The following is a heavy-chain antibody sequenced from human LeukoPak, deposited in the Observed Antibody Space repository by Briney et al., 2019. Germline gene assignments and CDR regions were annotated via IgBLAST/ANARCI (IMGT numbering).Heavy chain of an antibody. CDR1: GFTLTTYW. V-gene: IGHV3-7*01. CDR2: IKPDGNEK. CDR3: ATTSRTVTGLDY. D-gene: IGHD4-17*01. J-gene: IGHJ4*02. Sequence: GGSLRLSCTASGFTLTTYWLTLVRQAPGKGLEWVANIKPDGNEKYYVDSVKGRFTISRDNAENSLYLQMNSLRAEDTAIYYCATTSRTVTGLDYWGQGTLVTVSS.